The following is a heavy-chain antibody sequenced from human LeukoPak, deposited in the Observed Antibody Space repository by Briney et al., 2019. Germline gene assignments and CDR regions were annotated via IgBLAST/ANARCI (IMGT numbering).Heavy chain of an antibody. V-gene: IGHV6-1*01. CDR1: GDSVTSNTAA. D-gene: IGHD3-10*01. Sequence: SQTLSLTCVISGDSVTSNTAAWNWIRQSPSRGLEWLGRTYYRSKWFKNYAPSVLSRITVDADSATNQLSLHLTSVTPEDTGVYLCARDRDFHGSGSLDYWGQGTLVSVSS. CDR3: ARDRDFHGSGSLDY. J-gene: IGHJ4*02. CDR2: TYYRSKWFK.